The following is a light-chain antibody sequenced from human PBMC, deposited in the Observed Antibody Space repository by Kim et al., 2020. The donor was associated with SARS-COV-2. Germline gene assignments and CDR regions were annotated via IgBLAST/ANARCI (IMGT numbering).Light chain of an antibody. CDR1: SGDIGNSNS. J-gene: IGLJ1*01. V-gene: IGLV2-14*03. CDR2: DVR. Sequence: GQSITIYCSGTSGDIGNSNSVSWYQQHSGEAPRLIIYDVRDRPSGVSARFSGSKSANMASLTISGLRSEDEADYYCCSTSNTLDYVFGSGTKVTVL. CDR3: CSTSNTLDYV.